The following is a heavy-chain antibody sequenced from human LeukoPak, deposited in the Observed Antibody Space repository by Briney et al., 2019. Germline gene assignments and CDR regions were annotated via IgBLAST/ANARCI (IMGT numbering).Heavy chain of an antibody. Sequence: GGSLRLSCAASGFTFSSYGMHWVRQAPGKGLEWVAVIWYDGSNKYYADSVKGRFTISRDNSKNTLYLQMNSLGAEDTAVYYCARIVVPAAIGYYYGMDVWGQGTTVTVSS. V-gene: IGHV3-33*01. J-gene: IGHJ6*02. D-gene: IGHD2-2*01. CDR1: GFTFSSYG. CDR2: IWYDGSNK. CDR3: ARIVVPAAIGYYYGMDV.